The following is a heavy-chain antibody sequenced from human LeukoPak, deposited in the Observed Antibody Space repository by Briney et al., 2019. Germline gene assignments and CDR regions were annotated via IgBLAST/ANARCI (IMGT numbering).Heavy chain of an antibody. J-gene: IGHJ4*02. Sequence: SETLSLTCTVSGGSISSYYWSWIRQPPGKGLEWIGYIHYTGSTNYNPSLKSRVTISVDTSKNQFSLKLSSVTAADTAVYYCARGNWNYDYWGQGTLVTVSS. D-gene: IGHD1-7*01. CDR3: ARGNWNYDY. CDR1: GGSISSYY. CDR2: IHYTGST. V-gene: IGHV4-59*12.